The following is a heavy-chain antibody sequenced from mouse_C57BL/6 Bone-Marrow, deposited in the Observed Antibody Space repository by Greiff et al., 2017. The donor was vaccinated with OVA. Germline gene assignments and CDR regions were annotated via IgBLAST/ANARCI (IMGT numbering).Heavy chain of an antibody. Sequence: QVQLKQSGPGLVQPSQSLSITCTVSGFSLTSYGVHWVRQSPGKGLEWLGVIWSGGSTDYNAAFISRLSISKDNSKVQVFFKMNSLQADDTAIYYCARKGSYYYGSSPSYALDYWGQGTSVTVSS. J-gene: IGHJ4*01. D-gene: IGHD1-1*01. CDR1: GFSLTSYG. CDR3: ARKGSYYYGSSPSYALDY. CDR2: IWSGGST. V-gene: IGHV2-2*01.